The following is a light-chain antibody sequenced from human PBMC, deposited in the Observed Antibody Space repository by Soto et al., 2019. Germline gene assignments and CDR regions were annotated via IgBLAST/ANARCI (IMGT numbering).Light chain of an antibody. J-gene: IGLJ1*01. CDR3: NSFRVSHLYV. Sequence: QSVLTQPASVSGSPGQTITISCTGTSSDIGGYNAVSWYQHHPGKAPKLIIYEVTHRPSGVSDRFSASKSGNTASLTISGLQDEEEDDYYCNSFRVSHLYVFGTGTKVTV. CDR2: EVT. CDR1: SSDIGGYNA. V-gene: IGLV2-14*01.